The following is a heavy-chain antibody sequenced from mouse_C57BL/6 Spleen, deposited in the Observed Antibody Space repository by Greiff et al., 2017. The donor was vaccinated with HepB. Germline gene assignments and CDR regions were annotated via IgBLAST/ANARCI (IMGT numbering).Heavy chain of an antibody. CDR1: GYSITSGYY. CDR3: ARENDYERYAMDY. J-gene: IGHJ4*01. CDR2: ISYDGSN. D-gene: IGHD2-4*01. Sequence: EVQLVESGPGLVKPSQSLSLTCSVTGYSITSGYYWNWIRQFPGNKLEWMGYISYDGSNNYNPSLKNRISITRDTSKNQFFLKLNSVTTEDTATYYCARENDYERYAMDYWGQGTSVPVSS. V-gene: IGHV3-6*01.